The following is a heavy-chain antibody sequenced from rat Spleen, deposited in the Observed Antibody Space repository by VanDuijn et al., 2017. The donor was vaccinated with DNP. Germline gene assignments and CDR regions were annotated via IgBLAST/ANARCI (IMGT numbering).Heavy chain of an antibody. J-gene: IGHJ2*01. CDR1: GFTFSDYY. CDR3: ARHVLPLRVWDY. Sequence: EVQLVESGGGLVQPGRSLKLSCAASGFTFSDYYMAWVRQAPTKGLEWVAYIGYDGRPFYRNSVKGRFTISRDIAKSTLYLQMNSLRSEDMATYYCARHVLPLRVWDYWGQGVMVTVSS. D-gene: IGHD1-4*01. CDR2: IGYDGRP. V-gene: IGHV5-22*01.